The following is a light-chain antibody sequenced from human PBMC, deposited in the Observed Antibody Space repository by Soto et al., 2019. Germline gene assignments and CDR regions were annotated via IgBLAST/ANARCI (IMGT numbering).Light chain of an antibody. CDR1: QRITTN. V-gene: IGKV1-39*01. Sequence: DFQVTQSPSSLSASVGDRVTITCRTSQRITTNLHWYQQKPGKAPNLLMYVASNLQSGVPSRFSGGRYGTEFTVTINYLQPEDFATYYWQECYGASFTFGPGTRVDVK. CDR2: VAS. J-gene: IGKJ3*01. CDR3: QECYGASFT.